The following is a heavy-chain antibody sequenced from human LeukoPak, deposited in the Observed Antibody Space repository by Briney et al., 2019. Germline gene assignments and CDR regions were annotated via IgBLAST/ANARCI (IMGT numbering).Heavy chain of an antibody. Sequence: ASVKVSCKASGYTFTNYGITWVRQATGQGLEWMGWMNPNSGNTGYAQKFQGRVTITRNTSISTAYMELSSLRSEDTAVYYCARGPVYSSGYYYLDYWGQGTLVTVSS. D-gene: IGHD3-22*01. CDR3: ARGPVYSSGYYYLDY. V-gene: IGHV1-8*03. CDR2: MNPNSGNT. CDR1: GYTFTNYG. J-gene: IGHJ4*02.